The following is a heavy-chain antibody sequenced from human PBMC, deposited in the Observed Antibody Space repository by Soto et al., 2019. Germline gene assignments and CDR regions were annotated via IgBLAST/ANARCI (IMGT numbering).Heavy chain of an antibody. CDR1: GGSISSGGYS. V-gene: IGHV4-30-2*01. J-gene: IGHJ4*02. CDR2: IYHSGST. Sequence: SETLSLTCAVSGGSISSGGYSWSCIRQPPGKGLEWIGSIYHSGSTYYNPSLKSRVTISVDRSKHQFSLKLSSVTAADTAVYYCARTTVKVWREYDFDYWGQGTLVTVSS. D-gene: IGHD4-17*01. CDR3: ARTTVKVWREYDFDY.